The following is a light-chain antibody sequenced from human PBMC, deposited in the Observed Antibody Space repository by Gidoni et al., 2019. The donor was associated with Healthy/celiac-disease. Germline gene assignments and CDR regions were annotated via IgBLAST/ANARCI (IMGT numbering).Light chain of an antibody. CDR1: QSVSSSY. V-gene: IGKV3-20*01. CDR2: GAS. CDR3: QQYGSSSYT. J-gene: IGKJ2*01. Sequence: EIVLTQSPATLSLSPGERATLSCSASQSVSSSYFAWYQQKPGQAPRLLVYGASSRATGIPDRFSGSGSGTDFTLSISRLEPEDFAVYYCQQYGSSSYTFGQGTKLEIK.